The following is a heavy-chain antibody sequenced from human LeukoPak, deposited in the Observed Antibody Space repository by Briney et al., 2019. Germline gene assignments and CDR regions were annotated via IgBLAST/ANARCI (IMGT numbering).Heavy chain of an antibody. CDR2: ISGSGGST. CDR1: GFTFSSDV. V-gene: IGHV3-23*01. CDR3: AKKGYYDSSGYWDY. Sequence: GGSLRLSCAAPGFTFSSDVMSWVCQAPGKGLECVSAISGSGGSTYYADSVKGRFTISRDNSKNTQYLQMNRLRAEDTAVHYCAKKGYYDSSGYWDYWGQGTLVTVSS. D-gene: IGHD3-22*01. J-gene: IGHJ4*02.